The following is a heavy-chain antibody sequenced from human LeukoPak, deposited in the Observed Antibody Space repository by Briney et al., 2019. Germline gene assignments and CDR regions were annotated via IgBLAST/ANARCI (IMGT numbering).Heavy chain of an antibody. CDR1: GFTFSSYW. CDR2: IKQDGSEK. CDR3: ARVWAARWLQFPFL. V-gene: IGHV3-7*01. D-gene: IGHD5-24*01. Sequence: GGSLRLSCAASGFTFSSYWMSWVRQAPGKGLEWVANIKQDGSEKYYVDSVKGRFTISRGNAKNSLYLQMNSLRAEDTAVYYCARVWAARWLQFPFLWGQGTLVTVSS. J-gene: IGHJ4*02.